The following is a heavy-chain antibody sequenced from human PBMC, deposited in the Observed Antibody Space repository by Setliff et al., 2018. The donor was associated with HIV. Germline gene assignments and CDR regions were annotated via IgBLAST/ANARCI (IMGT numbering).Heavy chain of an antibody. CDR2: ISYSGSA. Sequence: SETLSLTCTVSGDSISPYYWSWIRQSPGKGLEWIAYISYSGSANYNPSLKSRVTISVDTSKNQFSLKLSSVTAADTAVYYCARTPEDYDQYFFDRWGQGTLVTVSS. V-gene: IGHV4-59*01. J-gene: IGHJ4*02. CDR3: ARTPEDYDQYFFDR. D-gene: IGHD3-22*01. CDR1: GDSISPYY.